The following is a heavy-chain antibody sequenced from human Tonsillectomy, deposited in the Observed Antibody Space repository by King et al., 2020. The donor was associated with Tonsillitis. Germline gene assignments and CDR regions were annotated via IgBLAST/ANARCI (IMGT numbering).Heavy chain of an antibody. J-gene: IGHJ4*02. D-gene: IGHD6-19*01. CDR1: GASFSNYY. CDR2: INHSGST. CDR3: ARLIAVAGTDY. V-gene: IGHV4-34*01. Sequence: VQLQQWGAGLLKPSETLSLTCAVYGASFSNYYWSWIRQPPGKGLEWIGEINHSGSTNYNPSLKSRVTISVVTSKNQFSLRLSSVTAADTAVYYCARLIAVAGTDYWGQGTLVTVSS.